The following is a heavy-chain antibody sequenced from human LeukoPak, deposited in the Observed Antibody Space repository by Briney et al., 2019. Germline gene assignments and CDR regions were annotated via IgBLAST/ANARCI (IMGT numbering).Heavy chain of an antibody. CDR2: IYPRDSDT. J-gene: IGHJ4*02. V-gene: IGHV5-51*01. Sequence: GESLKISCKASGYTFTHQWIGWVRQKSGSGLEWMGIIYPRDSDTRYSPSFQGHVSIPADTSINTAYLEWSRLEASDTAIYYCARHSDVIGAIWGQGTLVTVSS. CDR3: ARHSDVIGAI. CDR1: GYTFTHQW. D-gene: IGHD3-10*01.